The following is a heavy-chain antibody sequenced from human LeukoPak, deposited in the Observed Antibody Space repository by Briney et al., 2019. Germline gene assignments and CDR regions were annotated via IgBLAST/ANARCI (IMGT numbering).Heavy chain of an antibody. V-gene: IGHV3-23*01. D-gene: IGHD2-2*01. CDR2: ISGSGGSR. CDR1: GFAFSSYA. J-gene: IGHJ4*02. Sequence: GGSLRLSCAASGFAFSSYAMSWVRQAPGQGLEWVSAISGSGGSRYYADSVKGRFTISRDNSKNTLYLQMNSLRAEDTAVYNCAKDPAFLSPRYFDYWGQGTLVTVSS. CDR3: AKDPAFLSPRYFDY.